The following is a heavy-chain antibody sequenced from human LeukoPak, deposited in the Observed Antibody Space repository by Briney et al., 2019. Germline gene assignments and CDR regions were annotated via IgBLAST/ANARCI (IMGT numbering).Heavy chain of an antibody. CDR2: ISSSSSYI. Sequence: GGSLRLSCAASGFTFSTYSMNWVRQAPGKGLEWVSSISSSSSYIYYADSVKGRFTISRDNAKNSLYLQMNSLRAEDTAVYYCARGPYDFWSGYYTSRFDYWGQGTLVTVSS. D-gene: IGHD3-3*01. CDR1: GFTFSTYS. J-gene: IGHJ4*02. CDR3: ARGPYDFWSGYYTSRFDY. V-gene: IGHV3-21*01.